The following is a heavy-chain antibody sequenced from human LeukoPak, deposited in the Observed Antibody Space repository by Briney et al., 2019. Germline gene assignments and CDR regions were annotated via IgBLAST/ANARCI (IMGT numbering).Heavy chain of an antibody. CDR2: IKQDESEK. D-gene: IGHD4-17*01. J-gene: IGHJ4*02. CDR1: GLNFRSFW. CDR3: ARDYDYGDYPGY. V-gene: IGHV3-7*05. Sequence: AGGSLRLSCAVSGLNFRSFWMSWVRQAPGKGLEWVANIKQDESEKFYVDSVKGRFTISRDNAKNSLYLQMNSLRAEDTALYYCARDYDYGDYPGYWGQGTLVTVSS.